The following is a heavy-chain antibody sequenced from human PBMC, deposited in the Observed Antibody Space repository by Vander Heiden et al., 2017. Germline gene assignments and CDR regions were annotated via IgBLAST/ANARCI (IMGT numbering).Heavy chain of an antibody. J-gene: IGHJ4*02. D-gene: IGHD1-20*01. CDR1: GFTVSNYG. V-gene: IGHV3-30*03. CDR2: ISYDGSNK. Sequence: QVQLVESGGGVVQPGRSLRLSCAASGFTVSNYGMHWVRQAPGKGLEWVALISYDGSNKFYADSVKGRFTISRDKSRHTVYLQMNSLTAEDTAVYYCARGLTGTGDYWGQGTLVTVSS. CDR3: ARGLTGTGDY.